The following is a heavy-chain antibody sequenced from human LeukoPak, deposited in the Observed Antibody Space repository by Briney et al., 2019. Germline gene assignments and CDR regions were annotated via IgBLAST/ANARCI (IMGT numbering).Heavy chain of an antibody. D-gene: IGHD3-22*01. CDR3: VKEGEEASGYYVY. CDR1: GFIFDDYA. J-gene: IGHJ4*02. Sequence: PGGSLRLSCAASGFIFDDYATHWVRQAPGKGLEWVSGISWNSGSIGYVDSVKGRFTISRDNAKNSLYLQMNRLRAEDTALYYCVKEGEEASGYYVYWGQGTLVTVSS. V-gene: IGHV3-9*01. CDR2: ISWNSGSI.